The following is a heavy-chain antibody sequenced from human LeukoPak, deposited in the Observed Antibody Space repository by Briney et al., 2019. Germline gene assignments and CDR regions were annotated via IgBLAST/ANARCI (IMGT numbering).Heavy chain of an antibody. Sequence: SETVSLTCSVSDDSITLYYGTWIRQPPGRGLEWFGHLYYSWSPNYNTSLKRRVHISIDTSKHQFSLKLHSVTAADTAVYYCAGYGEYWDWYFDLWGRGTPVTVSP. CDR2: LYYSWSP. D-gene: IGHD4-17*01. CDR1: DDSITLYY. J-gene: IGHJ2*01. V-gene: IGHV4-59*03. CDR3: AGYGEYWDWYFDL.